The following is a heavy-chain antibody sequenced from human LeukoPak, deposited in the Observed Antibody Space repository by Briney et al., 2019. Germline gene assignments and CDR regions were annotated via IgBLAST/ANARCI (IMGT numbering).Heavy chain of an antibody. CDR1: GFSFGSSV. CDR3: AREGTGDAFDI. CDR2: ITADGGGT. Sequence: GGSLRLSCAASGFSFGSSVMSWVRQAPGKGLEWVSAITADGGGTNHADPVKGRFTISRDNSKSTLYLQMNSLRAGDTAVYYCAREGTGDAFDIWGQGTMVTVSS. V-gene: IGHV3-23*01. D-gene: IGHD1-1*01. J-gene: IGHJ3*02.